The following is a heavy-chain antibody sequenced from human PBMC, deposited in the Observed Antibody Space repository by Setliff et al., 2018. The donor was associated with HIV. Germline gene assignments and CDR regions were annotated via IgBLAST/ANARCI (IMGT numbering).Heavy chain of an antibody. Sequence: QPGGSLRLSCAASGFSFSDHRMDWVRLGPGKGLEWIGRIRHKAVGYTTEYAPSVRGRFTVSRDDSKNSLYLQMTILKTEDTAVYYCVRDSGYYSFDFWGQGTLVTVSS. CDR2: IRHKAVGYTT. CDR3: VRDSGYYSFDF. D-gene: IGHD5-12*01. V-gene: IGHV3-72*01. CDR1: GFSFSDHR. J-gene: IGHJ4*02.